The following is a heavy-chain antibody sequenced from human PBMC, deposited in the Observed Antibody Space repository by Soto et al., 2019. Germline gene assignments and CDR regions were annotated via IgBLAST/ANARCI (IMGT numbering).Heavy chain of an antibody. CDR1: GDTFNFYS. V-gene: IGHV1-69*02. Sequence: QVQLVQSGADVQRPGSSVRVSCKASGDTFNFYSINWVRQAPGLGLQWMGRINPILSMSNYAPRFQGRVTMTADKSTSTAYMELSSLRSEDTAMYYCATSYGSGYRAFDSWGQGALXT. CDR2: INPILSMS. J-gene: IGHJ4*02. CDR3: ATSYGSGYRAFDS. D-gene: IGHD3-10*01.